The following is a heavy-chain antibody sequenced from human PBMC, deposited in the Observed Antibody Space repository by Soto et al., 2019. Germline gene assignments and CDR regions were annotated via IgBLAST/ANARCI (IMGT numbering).Heavy chain of an antibody. CDR1: GGTFSSYA. CDR2: IIPIFGTA. CDR3: ARGRGIAAAEPYNWFAP. J-gene: IGHJ5*02. D-gene: IGHD6-13*01. Sequence: SVKVSCKASGGTFSSYAISWVRQAPGQGLEWMGGIIPIFGTANYAQKFQGRVTITADESTSTAYMELSSLRSEDTAVYYCARGRGIAAAEPYNWFAPWGQGTLVTVSS. V-gene: IGHV1-69*13.